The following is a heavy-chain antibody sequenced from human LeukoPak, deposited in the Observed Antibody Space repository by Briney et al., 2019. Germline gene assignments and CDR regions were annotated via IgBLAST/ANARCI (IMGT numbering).Heavy chain of an antibody. J-gene: IGHJ4*02. D-gene: IGHD2-21*02. V-gene: IGHV4-4*02. CDR2: IYHSGST. CDR3: ARNPGSDYPEW. Sequence: PSETLSLTCAVSGGSISSDTWWSWVRQPPGKGLEWIGEIYHSGSTNYNPSLKSRVTISVDKSRNQFSLRLTSVTAADTAVYYCARNPGSDYPEWWGQGTLVTVSS. CDR1: GGSISSDTW.